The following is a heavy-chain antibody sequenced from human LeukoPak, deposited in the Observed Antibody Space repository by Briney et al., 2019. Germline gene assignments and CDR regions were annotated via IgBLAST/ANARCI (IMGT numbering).Heavy chain of an antibody. Sequence: PGGSLRLSCAASGFTFSSYAMSWVRQAPGKGLEWVSAISGSGGSTYYADSVKGRFTISRDNSKNTLYLQMNSLRAEDTAVYYCAKRGTLSRPYYYYYYMDVWGKGTTVTVSS. CDR2: ISGSGGST. V-gene: IGHV3-23*01. CDR1: GFTFSSYA. CDR3: AKRGTLSRPYYYYYYMDV. J-gene: IGHJ6*03. D-gene: IGHD1-26*01.